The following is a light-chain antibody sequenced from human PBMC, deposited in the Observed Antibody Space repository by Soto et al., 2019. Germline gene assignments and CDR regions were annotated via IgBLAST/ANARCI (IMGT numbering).Light chain of an antibody. CDR2: HVS. V-gene: IGLV2-8*01. Sequence: QSVLTQPPSASGSPGRSVTISCTGAGTEVGQYNYVSWYQQHPGKAPKLLIHHVSRRPSGVPARFSGSKSGNTASLTVSGLQTEDEADYYCSSYGGFNNVLFGGGTNLTVL. CDR3: SSYGGFNNVL. J-gene: IGLJ2*01. CDR1: GTEVGQYNY.